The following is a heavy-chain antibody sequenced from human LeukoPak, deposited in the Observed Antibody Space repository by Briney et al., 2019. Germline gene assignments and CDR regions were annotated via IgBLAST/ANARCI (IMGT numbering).Heavy chain of an antibody. J-gene: IGHJ4*02. CDR1: GGTFSSYA. D-gene: IGHD6-13*01. CDR3: ARGRTQQQLVQIFDY. V-gene: IGHV1-69*01. Sequence: SVKVSCKASGGTFSSYAISWVRQAPGQGLEWMGGIIPIFGTANYAQKFQGRVTITADESTSTAYMELSSLRSEDTAVYYCARGRTQQQLVQIFDYWGQGTLVTVSS. CDR2: IIPIFGTA.